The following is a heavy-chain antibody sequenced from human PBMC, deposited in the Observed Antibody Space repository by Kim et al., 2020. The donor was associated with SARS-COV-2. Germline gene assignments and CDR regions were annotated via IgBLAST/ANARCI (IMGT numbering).Heavy chain of an antibody. J-gene: IGHJ6*02. CDR3: ARAGTRALYGMDV. D-gene: IGHD3-10*01. V-gene: IGHV4-34*01. Sequence: YNPSLKSRVTISVDTSKNQFSLRLSSVTAADTAVYYCARAGTRALYGMDVWGQGTTVTVSS.